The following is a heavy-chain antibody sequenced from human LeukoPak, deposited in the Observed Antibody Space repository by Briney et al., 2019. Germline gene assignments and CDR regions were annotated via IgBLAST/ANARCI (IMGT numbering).Heavy chain of an antibody. V-gene: IGHV3-13*04. D-gene: IGHD3-16*01. CDR1: GFTFSNFD. CDR2: IGTLADT. J-gene: IGHJ4*02. CDR3: ARGLMEYCDQTRCPFDS. Sequence: PGGSLRLSCSASGFTFSNFDMHWVRQTPGEGLEWVSSIGTLADTFYAGSGKGRFSISRDNDKNSVYLQMNSLRAADTAVYYCARGLMEYCDQTRCPFDSWGQGILVTVSS.